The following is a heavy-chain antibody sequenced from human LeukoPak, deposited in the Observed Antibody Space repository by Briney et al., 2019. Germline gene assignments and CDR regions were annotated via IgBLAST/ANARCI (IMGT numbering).Heavy chain of an antibody. CDR2: INPNSGGT. V-gene: IGHV1-2*02. D-gene: IGHD1-1*01. CDR1: GYTFTGYY. Sequence: GASVKVSCKASGYTFTGYYMHWVRQAPGQGLEWMGWINPNSGGTNYAQKFQGRVTMTRDTSISTAYMELSGLTSDDTAVYYCARGTEARTNWSVIAFDIWGQGTMVTVSS. J-gene: IGHJ3*02. CDR3: ARGTEARTNWSVIAFDI.